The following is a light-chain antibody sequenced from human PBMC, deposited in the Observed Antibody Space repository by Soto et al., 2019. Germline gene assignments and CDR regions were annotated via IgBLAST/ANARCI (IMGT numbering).Light chain of an antibody. V-gene: IGKV1-8*01. CDR2: AAS. CDR3: HQYYRYAT. CDR1: QDISSY. Sequence: AIQMTQSPSALSGSAGDRVTITCRASQDISSYLAWYQQKPGKAPKLLIYAASTLQSGVPSRFSGSGSGTDFTLTSSCLPAEDFATYCSHQYYRYATFGQGTKVDIK. J-gene: IGKJ1*01.